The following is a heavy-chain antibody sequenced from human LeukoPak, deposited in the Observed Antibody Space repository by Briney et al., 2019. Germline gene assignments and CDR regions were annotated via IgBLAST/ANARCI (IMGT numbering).Heavy chain of an antibody. Sequence: SETLSLTCTVSGGSMSGYYWSWIRQPPGKGLEWIGYIHYSGTTNYNPSLKSRVTISLDTSRNQFSLKLRSVTTADTAVYYCARRCVYSGSGEFGFWGQGTLVTVSS. V-gene: IGHV4-59*01. D-gene: IGHD5-12*01. CDR2: IHYSGTT. CDR3: ARRCVYSGSGEFGF. J-gene: IGHJ4*02. CDR1: GGSMSGYY.